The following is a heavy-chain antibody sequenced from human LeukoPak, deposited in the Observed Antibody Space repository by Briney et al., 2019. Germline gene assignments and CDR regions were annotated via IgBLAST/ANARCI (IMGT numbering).Heavy chain of an antibody. D-gene: IGHD3-22*01. CDR2: IYYSGST. CDR3: ASAVDSSGYPLDY. Sequence: SETLSLTCTVSGGSINSYYWSWIRQPPGKGLEWIGYIYYSGSTNYNPSLKSRVTISVDTSKNQFSLKLSSVTAADTAVYYCASAVDSSGYPLDYWGQGTLVTVSS. CDR1: GGSINSYY. J-gene: IGHJ4*02. V-gene: IGHV4-59*08.